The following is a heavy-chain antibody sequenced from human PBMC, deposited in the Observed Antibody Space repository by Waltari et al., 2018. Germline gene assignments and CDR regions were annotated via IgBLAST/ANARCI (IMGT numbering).Heavy chain of an antibody. CDR1: GFSLSSYA. V-gene: IGHV3-30*03. D-gene: IGHD5-12*01. CDR3: ARGPGGYSGFFDY. CDR2: ISFDGSNK. J-gene: IGHJ4*02. Sequence: QVQLVESGGGVVQPGGSLRLSCAASGFSLSSYAIYWVRQAPGKGVEWVSLISFDGSNKNHADSVRGRFTISRDSSKVYLEMNSLRPEDTAIYYCARGPGGYSGFFDYWGQGILVTVSS.